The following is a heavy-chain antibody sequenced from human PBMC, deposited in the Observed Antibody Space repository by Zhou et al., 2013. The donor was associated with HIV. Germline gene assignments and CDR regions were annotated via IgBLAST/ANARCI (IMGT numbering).Heavy chain of an antibody. CDR1: GGSVSNYY. V-gene: IGHV4-4*09. Sequence: QVQLQESGPGLVKPSETLSLTCTVSGGSVSNYYWSWIRQPPGKGLEWIGYIFTSESTNYNPSLKSRVTISVDTSKNQFSLNLSSVTAADTAVYYCARGPIPQLLKYYFDYWAREPWSPSPQ. CDR3: ARGPIPQLLKYYFDY. CDR2: IFTSEST. J-gene: IGHJ4*02. D-gene: IGHD2-2*01.